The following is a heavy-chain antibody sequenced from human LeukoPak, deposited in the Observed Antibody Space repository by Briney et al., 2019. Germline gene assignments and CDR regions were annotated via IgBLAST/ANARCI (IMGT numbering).Heavy chain of an antibody. V-gene: IGHV1-58*02. CDR3: AADPRWSGYYLDAFDI. CDR2: IVVGSGNT. Sequence: GTSVKVSCKASGFTFISSAMQWVRQARGQRLEWIGWIVVGSGNTNYAQKFQERVTITRDMSTSTAYMELSSLRSEDTAVYYCAADPRWSGYYLDAFDIWGQGTMVTVSS. CDR1: GFTFISSA. J-gene: IGHJ3*02. D-gene: IGHD3-3*01.